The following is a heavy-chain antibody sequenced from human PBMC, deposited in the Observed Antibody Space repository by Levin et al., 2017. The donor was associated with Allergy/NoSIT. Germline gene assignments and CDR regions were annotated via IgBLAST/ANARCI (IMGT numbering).Heavy chain of an antibody. CDR1: GFSLSTSGMR. CDR2: IDWDDDK. J-gene: IGHJ3*02. V-gene: IGHV2-70*04. Sequence: SGPTLVKPTQTLTLTCTFSGFSLSTSGMRVSWIRQPPGKALEWLARIDWDDDKFYSTSLKTRLTISKDTSKNQVVLTMTNMDPVDTATYYCALKPGYIAVAGNAIDAFDSWGQGTMVTVSS. D-gene: IGHD6-19*01. CDR3: ALKPGYIAVAGNAIDAFDS.